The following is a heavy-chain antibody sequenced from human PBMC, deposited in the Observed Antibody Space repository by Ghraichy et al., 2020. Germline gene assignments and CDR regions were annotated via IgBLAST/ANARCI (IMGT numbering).Heavy chain of an antibody. Sequence: GGSLRLSCEGSGFTFDACVMHWVRQVPGKGLEWVAGISYNGGNEAYADSVKGRFTISRDNARNTLYLQMNSLTSEDAALYFCTKDPGFGVLPLGAKYMDVWGRGTTVTVSS. CDR1: GFTFDACV. D-gene: IGHD3-3*01. CDR2: ISYNGGNE. V-gene: IGHV3-9*01. CDR3: TKDPGFGVLPLGAKYMDV. J-gene: IGHJ6*03.